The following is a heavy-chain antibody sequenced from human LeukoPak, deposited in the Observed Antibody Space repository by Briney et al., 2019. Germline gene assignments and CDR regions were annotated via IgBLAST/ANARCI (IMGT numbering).Heavy chain of an antibody. D-gene: IGHD2-21*02. CDR1: GFTFSAYG. CDR3: AKECGGGCSDDY. CDR2: IWFDGSNK. Sequence: GGSLRLSCAASGFTFSAYGMHWVRRAPGKGLEWVAFIWFDGSNKYYADSVKGRFTISRDNSKNTLYLQMSSLRLEDTAVFYCAKECGGGCSDDYWGQGTLVTVSS. J-gene: IGHJ4*02. V-gene: IGHV3-30*02.